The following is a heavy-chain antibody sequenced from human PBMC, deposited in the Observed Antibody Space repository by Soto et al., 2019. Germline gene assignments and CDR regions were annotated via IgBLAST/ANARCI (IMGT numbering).Heavy chain of an antibody. D-gene: IGHD3-10*01. CDR1: GFTFSSYS. CDR2: ISGTGGST. J-gene: IGHJ4*02. CDR3: PKRWFGELSTLDY. V-gene: IGHV3-23*01. Sequence: GGSLRLSCAASGFTFSSYSMSWVRQAPGKGLEWVSAISGTGGSTFYADSVKGRFTISRDNSNNTLYLQMNSLRADDTAVYYCPKRWFGELSTLDYWGQGALVTVSS.